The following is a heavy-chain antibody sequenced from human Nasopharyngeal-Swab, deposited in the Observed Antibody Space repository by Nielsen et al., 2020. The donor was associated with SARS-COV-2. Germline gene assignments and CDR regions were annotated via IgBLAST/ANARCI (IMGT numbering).Heavy chain of an antibody. Sequence: GGSLRLSCAASGFTFSSYAMSWVRQAPGKGLEWVSAISGSGGSTYYADSVKGRFTISRDNAKNSLYLQMNSLRAEDTALYYCARDYSGSYSAFDVWGQGTLVTVSS. CDR1: GFTFSSYA. CDR3: ARDYSGSYSAFDV. CDR2: ISGSGGST. V-gene: IGHV3-23*01. D-gene: IGHD1-26*01. J-gene: IGHJ3*01.